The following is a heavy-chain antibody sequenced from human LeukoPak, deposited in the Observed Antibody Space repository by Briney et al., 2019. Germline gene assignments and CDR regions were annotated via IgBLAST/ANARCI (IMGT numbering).Heavy chain of an antibody. CDR3: ARTPDNGDYSTLYFDY. CDR2: IYSGGST. V-gene: IGHV3-66*01. D-gene: IGHD4-17*01. Sequence: GGSLRLSCAASGFTVSSNYMSWVRQAPGEGLEWVSVIYSGGSTYYADSVKGRFTISRDNSKNTLYLQMNSLRAEDTAVYYCARTPDNGDYSTLYFDYWGQGTLVTVSS. J-gene: IGHJ4*02. CDR1: GFTVSSNY.